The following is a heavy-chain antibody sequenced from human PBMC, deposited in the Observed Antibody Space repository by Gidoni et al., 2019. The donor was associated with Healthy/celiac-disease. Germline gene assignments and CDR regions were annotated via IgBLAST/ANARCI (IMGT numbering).Heavy chain of an antibody. Sequence: EVQLVESGGGLVQPGGSLRLSCSASGFTFSSYAMHWVRQAPGKGLEYVSAISSNGGSTYYADSVKGRFTISRDNSKNTLYLQMSSLRAEDTAVYYCVKGCITMVQGVSCAFDIWGQGTMVTVSS. J-gene: IGHJ3*02. CDR2: ISSNGGST. CDR1: GFTFSSYA. V-gene: IGHV3-64D*06. D-gene: IGHD3-10*01. CDR3: VKGCITMVQGVSCAFDI.